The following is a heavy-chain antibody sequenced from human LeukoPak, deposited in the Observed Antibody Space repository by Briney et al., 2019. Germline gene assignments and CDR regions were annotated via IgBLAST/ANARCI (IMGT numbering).Heavy chain of an antibody. V-gene: IGHV4-61*02. CDR1: GGSISSGSYY. J-gene: IGHJ4*02. CDR2: IYTSGST. CDR3: ARGGYCGGDCYFYY. D-gene: IGHD2-21*02. Sequence: SETLSLTCTVAGGSISSGSYYWSWIRQPAGKGLEWIGRIYTSGSTNYNPSLKSRVTISVDTSKNQFSLKLSSVTAADTAVYYCARGGYCGGDCYFYYWGQGTLVTVSS.